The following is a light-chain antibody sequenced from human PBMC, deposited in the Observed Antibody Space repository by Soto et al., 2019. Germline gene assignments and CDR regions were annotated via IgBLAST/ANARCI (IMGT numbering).Light chain of an antibody. CDR1: QSGSSSL. V-gene: IGKV3-20*01. CDR3: QLYGDSLFT. Sequence: EIVLTQSPGTLSVSPGERASLSCRASQSGSSSLLAWYQQKPGQAPRVLIYGATSRATGIPARFSRSVSGTDFHLTISRLEPEDSAVYYFQLYGDSLFTFGPGTKVDIK. CDR2: GAT. J-gene: IGKJ3*01.